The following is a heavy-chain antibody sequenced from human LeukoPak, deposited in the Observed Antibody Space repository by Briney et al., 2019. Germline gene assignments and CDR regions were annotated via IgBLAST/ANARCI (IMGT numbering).Heavy chain of an antibody. J-gene: IGHJ6*03. CDR1: GFTFDNYA. V-gene: IGHV3-9*01. CDR2: INWRSDEI. D-gene: IGHD5-18*01. CDR3: ARMNTAMVNGLNYYYYMDV. Sequence: PGGSLRLSCSASGFTFDNYAMHWVRQAPMKGLEWVASINWRSDEIGYADSVKGRFTISRDNAKNSLYLQMNSLRADDTAVYYCARMNTAMVNGLNYYYYMDVWGKGTTVTISS.